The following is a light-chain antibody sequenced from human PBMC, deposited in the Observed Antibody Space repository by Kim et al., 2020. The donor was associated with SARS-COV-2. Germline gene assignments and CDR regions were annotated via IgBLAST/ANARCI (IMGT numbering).Light chain of an antibody. CDR3: AAWDDSLNGPV. J-gene: IGLJ2*01. Sequence: GQRVTISCSGSSSNVGSNTVNWYQQLPGTAPTLLIYSNNQRPSGVPDRFSGSKSGASASLAISGLQSDDEADYYCAAWDDSLNGPVFGGGTQLTVL. V-gene: IGLV1-44*01. CDR2: SNN. CDR1: SSNVGSNT.